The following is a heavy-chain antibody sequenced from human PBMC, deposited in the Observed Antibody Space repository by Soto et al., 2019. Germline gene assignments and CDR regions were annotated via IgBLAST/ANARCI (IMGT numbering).Heavy chain of an antibody. CDR3: ATTIVGLRFLEWLLSFDY. V-gene: IGHV1-18*01. D-gene: IGHD3-3*01. CDR1: GYTFTSYG. CDR2: ISAYDGDT. Sequence: ASVKVSCKASGYTFTSYGISWVRQAPGQGLEWMGWISAYDGDTNYAQKLQGRVTMTTDTSTDTAYMELRSLRSEDTAVYYCATTIVGLRFLEWLLSFDYWGQGTLVTVSS. J-gene: IGHJ4*02.